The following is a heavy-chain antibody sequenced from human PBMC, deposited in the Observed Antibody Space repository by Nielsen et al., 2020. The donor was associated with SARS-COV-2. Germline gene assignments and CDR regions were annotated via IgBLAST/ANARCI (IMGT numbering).Heavy chain of an antibody. CDR3: SRDLRSGSYNTYYYGMDV. V-gene: IGHV7-4-1*02. J-gene: IGHJ6*02. Sequence: ASVKVSCRASGYTFTSYAMNWVRQAPGQGLEWMGWINTNTGNPTYAQGFTGRFVFSFDTSVSTAYLQISSLKAEDTAVYYCSRDLRSGSYNTYYYGMDVWGQGTTVTVSS. D-gene: IGHD1-26*01. CDR2: INTNTGNP. CDR1: GYTFTSYA.